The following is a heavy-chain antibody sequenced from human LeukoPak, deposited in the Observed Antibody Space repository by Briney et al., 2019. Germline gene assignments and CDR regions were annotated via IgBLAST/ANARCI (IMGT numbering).Heavy chain of an antibody. CDR3: ARDGPYDILTGYYNQYYFDY. V-gene: IGHV3-30-3*01. Sequence: GGSLRLSCAASGFTFSSYAIHWVRQAPGKGLEWVAVISYDGSSKYYADSVKGRFTISRDNSENTLYLQMNSLRAEDTAVYYCARDGPYDILTGYYNQYYFDYWGQGTLVTVSS. CDR1: GFTFSSYA. J-gene: IGHJ4*02. CDR2: ISYDGSSK. D-gene: IGHD3-9*01.